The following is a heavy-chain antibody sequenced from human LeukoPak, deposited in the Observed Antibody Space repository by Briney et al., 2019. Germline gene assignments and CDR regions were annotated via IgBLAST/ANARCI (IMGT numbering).Heavy chain of an antibody. CDR2: IYYSGST. D-gene: IGHD4-23*01. J-gene: IGHJ3*02. CDR3: ARSYGGNSFRAFDI. Sequence: PSETLSLTCAVYGGSFSGYYWSWIRQPPGKGLEWIGYIYYSGSTNYNPSLKSRVTISVDTSKNQFSLKLSSVTAADTAVYYCARSYGGNSFRAFDIWGQGTMVTDSS. V-gene: IGHV4-59*08. CDR1: GGSFSGYY.